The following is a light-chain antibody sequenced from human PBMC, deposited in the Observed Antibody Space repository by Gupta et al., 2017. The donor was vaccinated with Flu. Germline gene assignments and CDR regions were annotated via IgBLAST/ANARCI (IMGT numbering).Light chain of an antibody. V-gene: IGLV3-19*01. Sequence: SSALTQDPAVSVALGQPVRITCQGDSLRSSYASWNQQKPGQAPVLVIYDKNNRHSGIPDRFSGSSSGNTASLTITGAQAEEEADYYCNSRDSSDNNQAVFGGGTKLTVL. J-gene: IGLJ2*01. CDR2: DKN. CDR3: NSRDSSDNNQAV. CDR1: SLRSSY.